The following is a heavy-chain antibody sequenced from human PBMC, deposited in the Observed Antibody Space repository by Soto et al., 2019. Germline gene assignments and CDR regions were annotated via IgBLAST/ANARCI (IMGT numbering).Heavy chain of an antibody. CDR1: DYTFASYG. V-gene: IGHV1-18*04. CDR2: ISAYNGNT. J-gene: IGHJ6*02. CDR3: ARDLGDYYDSSGYFKGNGMDV. Sequence: GASVKVSCKASDYTFASYGISWVRQAPGQGLEWMGWISAYNGNTNYAQKLQGRVTMTTDTSTSTAYMELRSLRSDDTAVYYCARDLGDYYDSSGYFKGNGMDVWGQGTTVTVSS. D-gene: IGHD3-22*01.